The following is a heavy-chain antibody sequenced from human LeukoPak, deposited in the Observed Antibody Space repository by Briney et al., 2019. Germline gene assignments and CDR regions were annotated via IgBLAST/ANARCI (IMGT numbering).Heavy chain of an antibody. CDR2: LNHSGAT. CDR1: GGSFSDYY. CDR3: ARRVRGVIISFYYYNGMDV. J-gene: IGHJ6*02. V-gene: IGHV4-34*01. Sequence: SETLSLTCAVYGGSFSDYYWTWIRQSPGKGLEWIGELNHSGATDYNPSLKSRVTISVDTSKDQFSLKVRSVTAADTAVYYCARRVRGVIISFYYYNGMDVWGQGTTVTVSS. D-gene: IGHD3-10*01.